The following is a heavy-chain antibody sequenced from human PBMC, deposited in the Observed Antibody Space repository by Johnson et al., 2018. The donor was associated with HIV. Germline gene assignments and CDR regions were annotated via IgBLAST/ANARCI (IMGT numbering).Heavy chain of an antibody. CDR2: ISYDGSNK. Sequence: QVQLVESGGGVVQPGRSLRLSCAASGFTFSSYAMHWVRQDPGQGLQWVAVISYDGSNKYYADSVKGRFPIYRDTSKNTLYLQLNSLRAEDTAVYYCAREGNYAAFDIWGQGTMVTVSS. J-gene: IGHJ3*02. CDR3: AREGNYAAFDI. CDR1: GFTFSSYA. V-gene: IGHV3-30*04. D-gene: IGHD4-11*01.